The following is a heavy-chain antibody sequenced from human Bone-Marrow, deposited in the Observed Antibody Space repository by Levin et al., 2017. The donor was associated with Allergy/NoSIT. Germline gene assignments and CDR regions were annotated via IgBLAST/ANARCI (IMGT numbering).Heavy chain of an antibody. D-gene: IGHD3-22*01. J-gene: IGHJ4*02. CDR2: IYYSGST. Sequence: SETLSLTCTVSGASISSSGHYWGWIRQPPGKGLEWIGSIYYSGSTYFNPSLKSRVTISVDTSKNQFSLKLSSVTAADTAVYYCARSSSGYYSELEYWGQGTLVTVSS. V-gene: IGHV4-39*01. CDR1: GASISSSGHY. CDR3: ARSSSGYYSELEY.